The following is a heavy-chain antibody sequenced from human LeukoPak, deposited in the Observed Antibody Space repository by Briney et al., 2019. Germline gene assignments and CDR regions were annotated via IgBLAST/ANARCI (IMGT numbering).Heavy chain of an antibody. Sequence: PGGSLRLSCSASGFAFSSDWMHWVRQVPGKGLVWVSRINIDGSIITYADSVKGRFTISRDNAKDTLYVQMNSLRAEDTAVYYCARELRDYWYFDLWGRGTLVTVSS. J-gene: IGHJ2*01. CDR1: GFAFSSDW. CDR3: ARELRDYWYFDL. D-gene: IGHD2-8*01. V-gene: IGHV3-74*01. CDR2: INIDGSII.